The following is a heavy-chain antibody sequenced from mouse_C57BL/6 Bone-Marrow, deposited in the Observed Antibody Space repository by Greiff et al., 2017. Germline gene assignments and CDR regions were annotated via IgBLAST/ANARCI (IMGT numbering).Heavy chain of an antibody. CDR2: IDPENGDT. V-gene: IGHV14-4*01. CDR1: GFNIKDDY. Sequence: EVKLVESGAELVRPGASVKLSCTASGFNIKDDYMHWVKQRPEQGLEWIGWIDPENGDTEYASKFQGKATITVDTSSNTAYLQLSSLTSEDTAVYYCTRIAYWGQGTLVTGSA. CDR3: TRIAY. J-gene: IGHJ3*01.